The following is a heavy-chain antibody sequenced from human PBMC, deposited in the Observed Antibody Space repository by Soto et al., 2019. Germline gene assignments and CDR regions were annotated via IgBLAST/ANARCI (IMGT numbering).Heavy chain of an antibody. CDR1: RYRFTRYY. J-gene: IGHJ6*02. D-gene: IGHD3-10*01. CDR2: ISPHSGNT. V-gene: IGHV1-8*01. CDR3: SRSVLPMTDLNAGVPYYYGMDV. Sequence: VSVKVSCKASRYRFTRYYLNCVRQATGQGLEWTGWISPHSGNTGYAQKFQGRVTMTRDTSVGTAYMVLSSLRSEDTAVYYCSRSVLPMTDLNAGVPYYYGMDVWGQGTAVTVSS.